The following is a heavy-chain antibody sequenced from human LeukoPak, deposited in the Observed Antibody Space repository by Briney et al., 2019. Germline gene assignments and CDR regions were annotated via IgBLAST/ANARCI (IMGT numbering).Heavy chain of an antibody. J-gene: IGHJ4*02. CDR1: GGSISSSSYY. CDR2: IYYSGST. Sequence: SETLSLTCTVSGGSISSSSYYWGWIRQPPGKGLEWIGSIYYSGSTYYNPSLKSRVTISVDTSKNQFSLKLSSVTAADTAVYYCARDGGITMVRGAKRDLDYWGQGTLVTVSS. CDR3: ARDGGITMVRGAKRDLDY. D-gene: IGHD3-10*01. V-gene: IGHV4-39*07.